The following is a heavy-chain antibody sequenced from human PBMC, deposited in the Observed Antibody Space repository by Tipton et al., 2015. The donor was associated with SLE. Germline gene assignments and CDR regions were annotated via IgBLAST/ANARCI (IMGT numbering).Heavy chain of an antibody. V-gene: IGHV4-34*01. CDR3: ARGLGSGWYDECFQH. CDR1: GGSFSGYY. D-gene: IGHD6-19*01. J-gene: IGHJ1*01. CDR2: INHSGST. Sequence: LRLSCAVYGGSFSGYYWSWIRQSPGKGLEWIGEINHSGSTKYNPSLKSRVTISVDTSKNQFSLKLSYVTAADTAVYYCARGLGSGWYDECFQHWGQGTLVTVSS.